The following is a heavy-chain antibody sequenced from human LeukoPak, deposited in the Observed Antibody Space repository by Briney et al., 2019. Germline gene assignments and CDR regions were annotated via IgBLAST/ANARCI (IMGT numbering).Heavy chain of an antibody. V-gene: IGHV3-30*18. CDR2: ISYDGNNK. J-gene: IGHJ4*02. CDR1: GFTFSSYG. CDR3: AKGPYGDPDY. D-gene: IGHD4-17*01. Sequence: GGSLRLSCAASGFTFSSYGMHWVRQAPGKGLEWVAVISYDGNNKYYADSVKGRFTISRDNSKNTLYLQMNSLRAEDTAVYYCAKGPYGDPDYWGQGTLVTVSS.